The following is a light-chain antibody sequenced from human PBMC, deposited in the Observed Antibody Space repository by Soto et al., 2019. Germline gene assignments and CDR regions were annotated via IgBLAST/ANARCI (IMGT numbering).Light chain of an antibody. V-gene: IGKV3-15*01. CDR1: QSVGNN. Sequence: NVMTQSPATLSVSPGERTTLSCRSSQSVGNNLAWYQQKPGQAPRLLIYGAYTRATGIPARFSGSGSGTDFTLTISSLQSEDFAVYYCQHYNYWPPKTFGQGTKVDIK. J-gene: IGKJ1*01. CDR3: QHYNYWPPKT. CDR2: GAY.